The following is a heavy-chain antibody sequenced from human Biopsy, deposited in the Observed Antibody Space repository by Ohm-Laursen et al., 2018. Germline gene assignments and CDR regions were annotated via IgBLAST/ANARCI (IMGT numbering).Heavy chain of an antibody. CDR3: ARHPTGFWFDP. V-gene: IGHV4-39*01. CDR2: IFYSGII. Sequence: TLSLTCTVSGGSVSSNTNYWAWIRQPPGQGLEWIGSIFYSGIIYYNPSLKSRVSISVDTSKNHFSLNLNSVTAADTAVYYCARHPTGFWFDPWGQGTLVIVSS. CDR1: GGSVSSNTNY. J-gene: IGHJ5*02.